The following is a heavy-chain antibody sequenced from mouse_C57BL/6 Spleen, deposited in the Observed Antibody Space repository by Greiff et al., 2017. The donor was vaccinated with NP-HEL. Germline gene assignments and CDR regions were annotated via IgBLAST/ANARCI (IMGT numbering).Heavy chain of an antibody. Sequence: QVQLQQPGAELVMPGASVKLSCKASGYTFTSYWMHWVKQRPGQGLEWIGEIDPSDSYTNYNQKFKGKSTLTVDKSSSTAYMQLSSLTSEDSAVYYCARSGYYGSRPYAMDYWGQGTSVTVSS. CDR1: GYTFTSYW. J-gene: IGHJ4*01. D-gene: IGHD1-1*01. CDR2: IDPSDSYT. CDR3: ARSGYYGSRPYAMDY. V-gene: IGHV1-69*01.